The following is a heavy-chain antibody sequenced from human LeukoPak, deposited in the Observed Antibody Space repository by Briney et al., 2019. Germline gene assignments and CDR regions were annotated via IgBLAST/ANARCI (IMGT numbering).Heavy chain of an antibody. Sequence: PGGSLRLSCAASGFTFTSYGISWVRQAPGQGLEWMGWISAYNGNTNYAQKLQGRVTMTTDTSTSTAYMELRSLRSDDTAVYYCARWRSGMGIPSDASYAYYYFDYWGQGTLVTVSS. V-gene: IGHV1-18*01. CDR3: ARWRSGMGIPSDASYAYYYFDY. J-gene: IGHJ4*02. D-gene: IGHD2-2*01. CDR2: ISAYNGNT. CDR1: GFTFTSYG.